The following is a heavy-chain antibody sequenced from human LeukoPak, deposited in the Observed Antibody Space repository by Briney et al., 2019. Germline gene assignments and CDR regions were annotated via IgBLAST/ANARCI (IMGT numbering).Heavy chain of an antibody. D-gene: IGHD4/OR15-4a*01. CDR2: ISGEGNKE. J-gene: IGHJ6*03. V-gene: IGHV3-30*03. CDR1: GFIFRGYC. Sequence: GRSLRLSCAASGFIFRGYCLHWVRQTPGKGLDWIAVISGEGNKEHYADSVKGRFTISRDNAKDSLHLQMSSLTPEDTAVYFCVRGGANPNFAYMDVWGNGTTVTVSS. CDR3: VRGGANPNFAYMDV.